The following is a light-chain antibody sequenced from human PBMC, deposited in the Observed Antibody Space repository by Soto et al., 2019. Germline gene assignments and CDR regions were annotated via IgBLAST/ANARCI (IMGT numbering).Light chain of an antibody. V-gene: IGKV3-20*01. CDR3: QQYGTSTFT. CDR1: ERISSNF. Sequence: VLTQSPDTLSFSPGERATLSCRASERISSNFLAWYQQRPGQAPRLLIYGASTRASGIPDRFSGSWSGTDFALTISRLEPEDFAVFYCQQYGTSTFTFGPGTTVEIK. CDR2: GAS. J-gene: IGKJ3*01.